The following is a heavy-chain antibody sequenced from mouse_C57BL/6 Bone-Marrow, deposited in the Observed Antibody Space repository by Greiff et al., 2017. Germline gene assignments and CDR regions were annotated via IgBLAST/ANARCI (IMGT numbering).Heavy chain of an antibody. CDR1: GYSFTGYY. CDR3: AVDSSGLYAMDY. CDR2: INPSTGGT. Sequence: VQLKQSGPELVKPGASVKISCKASGYSFTGYYMNWVKQSPEKSLEWIGEINPSTGGTTYNQKFKAKATLTVDKSSSTAYMQLKSLTSEDSAVYYCAVDSSGLYAMDYWGQGTSVTVSS. J-gene: IGHJ4*01. V-gene: IGHV1-42*01. D-gene: IGHD3-2*02.